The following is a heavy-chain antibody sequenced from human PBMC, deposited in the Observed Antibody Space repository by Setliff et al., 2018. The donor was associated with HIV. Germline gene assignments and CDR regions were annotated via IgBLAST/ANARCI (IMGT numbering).Heavy chain of an antibody. D-gene: IGHD3-16*01. CDR1: GYTFTSYA. Sequence: VASVKVSCKASGYTFTSYAMHWVRQAPGQRLEWMGWIHAGNGYTKYSQKFQGRVTFTRDTSASAAYMDLSSLRSEDTAVYYCARIWGIPPLYYFDYWGQGTRVTVSS. J-gene: IGHJ4*02. V-gene: IGHV1-3*01. CDR2: IHAGNGYT. CDR3: ARIWGIPPLYYFDY.